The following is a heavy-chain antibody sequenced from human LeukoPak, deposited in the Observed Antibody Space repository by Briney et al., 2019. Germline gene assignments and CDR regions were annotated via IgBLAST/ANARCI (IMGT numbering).Heavy chain of an antibody. Sequence: SETLSLTCTVSGASIRSYYWSWIRQPPGKGLEWIGSIYYSGSTYYNPSLKSRVTISLDTSKNQFSLKLSSVTAADTAVYYCARVGLDISTHLDYWGQGTLVTVSS. CDR2: IYYSGST. J-gene: IGHJ4*02. CDR1: GASIRSYY. CDR3: ARVGLDISTHLDY. V-gene: IGHV4-39*07. D-gene: IGHD2-2*01.